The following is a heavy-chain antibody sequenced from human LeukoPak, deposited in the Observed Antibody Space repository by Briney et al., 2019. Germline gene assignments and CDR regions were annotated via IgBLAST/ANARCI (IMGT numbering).Heavy chain of an antibody. D-gene: IGHD1-1*01. V-gene: IGHV3-21*01. CDR1: GFTFSTYS. CDR3: AVHDPYRVATGLTPVDL. J-gene: IGHJ5*02. CDR2: ISSSSSYI. Sequence: GGSLRLSCAASGFTFSTYSMNWVRQAPGKGLEWVSCISSSSSYIYYADSMKGRFTISRDNAKNSLYLQMNSLRAEDTAVYYCAVHDPYRVATGLTPVDLWGQGTLVTVSS.